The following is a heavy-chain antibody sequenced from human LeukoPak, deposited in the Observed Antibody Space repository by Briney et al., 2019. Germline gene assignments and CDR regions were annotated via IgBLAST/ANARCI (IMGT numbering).Heavy chain of an antibody. V-gene: IGHV1-8*03. D-gene: IGHD4-17*01. CDR1: GYTFTSYD. CDR2: MNPNSGNT. J-gene: IGHJ5*02. CDR3: SRANYGDSGWFDP. Sequence: GASVKVSCRASGYTFTSYDINWVRQATGQGLEWMGWMNPNSGNTGYAQKFQGRFTITRNTSISTAYMEGSSLRADGQSVYDCSRANYGDSGWFDPWGQGTLVTVSS.